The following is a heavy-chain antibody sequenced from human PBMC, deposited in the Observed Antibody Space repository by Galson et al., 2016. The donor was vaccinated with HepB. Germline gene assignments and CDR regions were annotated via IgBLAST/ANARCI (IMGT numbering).Heavy chain of an antibody. V-gene: IGHV3-48*01. CDR3: ARDHSNGFLGP. D-gene: IGHD6-19*01. CDR2: LSASSQNI. Sequence: LRLSCAASGFSFNNYAMNWVRQAPGRGLEWISYLSASSQNIDYADSVKGRFTVSRDNAENTLFLQMNSLRPEDTAVYYCARDHSNGFLGPWGQGTLVTVSS. J-gene: IGHJ5*02. CDR1: GFSFNNYA.